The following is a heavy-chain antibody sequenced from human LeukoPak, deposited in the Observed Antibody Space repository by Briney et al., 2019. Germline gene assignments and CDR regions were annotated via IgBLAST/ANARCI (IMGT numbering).Heavy chain of an antibody. CDR2: ISSSGSTI. D-gene: IGHD3-16*01. CDR3: ARDLSWGSYTS. V-gene: IGHV3-48*03. J-gene: IGHJ4*02. CDR1: GFTFSSYE. Sequence: GGSLRLSCAASGFTFSSYEINCVRQAPGKGLEWVSYISSSGSTIYYSDSVKGRFTISRDNSKNTLYLQMNSLRAEDTAVYYCARDLSWGSYTSWGQGTLVTVSS.